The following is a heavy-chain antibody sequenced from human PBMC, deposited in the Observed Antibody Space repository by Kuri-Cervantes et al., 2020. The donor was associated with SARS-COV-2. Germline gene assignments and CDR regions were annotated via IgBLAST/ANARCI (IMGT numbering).Heavy chain of an antibody. V-gene: IGHV3-11*04. J-gene: IGHJ5*02. Sequence: GGSLRLSCAASGFTFSDYYMSWIRQAPGKGLEWVSYISSSGSTIYYADSVKGRFTISRDNAKNSLYLQMNSLRAGDKAVYYCAREAVAGSNWFDPWGQGTLVTVSS. CDR1: GFTFSDYY. D-gene: IGHD6-19*01. CDR2: ISSSGSTI. CDR3: AREAVAGSNWFDP.